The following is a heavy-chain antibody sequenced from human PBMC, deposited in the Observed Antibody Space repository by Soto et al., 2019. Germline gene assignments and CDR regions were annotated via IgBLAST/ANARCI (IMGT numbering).Heavy chain of an antibody. V-gene: IGHV4-30-4*01. CDR3: VRADYNKYWYFDL. CDR2: IYYSGTT. J-gene: IGHJ2*01. Sequence: SETLSLTCTVSGGSISSGDYYWSWIRQPPGKGLEWIGYIYYSGTTYYNPSLKSRVTISVDTSKNQFSLKLSSVTAADTAVYYCVRADYNKYWYFDLWGRGTLVTVSS. D-gene: IGHD3-9*01. CDR1: GGSISSGDYY.